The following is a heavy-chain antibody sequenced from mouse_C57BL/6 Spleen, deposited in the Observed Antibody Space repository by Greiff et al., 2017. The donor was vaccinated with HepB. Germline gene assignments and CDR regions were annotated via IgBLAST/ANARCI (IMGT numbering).Heavy chain of an antibody. CDR1: GYTFTDYN. CDR2: INPNNGGT. D-gene: IGHD4-1*01. Sequence: VQLKESGPELVKPGASVKMSCKASGYTFTDYNMHWVKQSHGKSLEWIGYINPNNGGTSYNQKFKGKATLTVNKSSSTAYMELRSLTSEDSAVYYCARAGFLAMDYWGQGTSVTVSS. J-gene: IGHJ4*01. CDR3: ARAGFLAMDY. V-gene: IGHV1-22*01.